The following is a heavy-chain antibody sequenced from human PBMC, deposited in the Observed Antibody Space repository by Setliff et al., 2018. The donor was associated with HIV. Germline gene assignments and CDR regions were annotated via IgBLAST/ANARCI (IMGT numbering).Heavy chain of an antibody. J-gene: IGHJ6*03. CDR1: GGSISSGIQY. V-gene: IGHV4-39*07. D-gene: IGHD1-1*01. CDR2: IYYSGST. CDR3: ATGRLYYYMDV. Sequence: PSETLSLTCTVSGGSISSGIQYWGWVRQSPGKGLEWIGYIYYSGSTYYNPSLKSRVTTSVDTSKNQFSLRLRSVTAADTAVFYCATGRLYYYMDVWGKGTTVTVSS.